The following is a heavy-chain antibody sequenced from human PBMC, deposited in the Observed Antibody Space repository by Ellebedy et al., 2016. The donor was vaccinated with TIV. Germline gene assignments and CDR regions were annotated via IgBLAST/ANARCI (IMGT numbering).Heavy chain of an antibody. Sequence: PGGSLRLSCAASGFIFSDCWMTWVRQAPGKGLEFVANIDQGGNAKHYVDSVKGRFTISRDNAKNSLFMQMNNLRAEGTAVYYCARTGYGYHGMDVWGQGTTVSVSS. CDR2: IDQGGNAK. J-gene: IGHJ6*02. CDR3: ARTGYGYHGMDV. D-gene: IGHD5-12*01. CDR1: GFIFSDCW. V-gene: IGHV3-7*03.